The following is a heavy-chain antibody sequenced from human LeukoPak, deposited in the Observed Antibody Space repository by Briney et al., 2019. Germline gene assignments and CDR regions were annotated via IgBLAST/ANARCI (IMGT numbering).Heavy chain of an antibody. CDR3: ARDPMSAPIDY. D-gene: IGHD6-13*01. J-gene: IGHJ4*02. V-gene: IGHV3-48*01. CDR2: ISGSGSPI. CDR1: EFTFSKFG. Sequence: GGSLRLSCAVSEFTFSKFGMNWVRQAPGKGLEWVSYISGSGSPIHYADSVKGRFTISRDNAKSSLYLQMNSLRVEDTAVYYCARDPMSAPIDYWGQGTLLTDSS.